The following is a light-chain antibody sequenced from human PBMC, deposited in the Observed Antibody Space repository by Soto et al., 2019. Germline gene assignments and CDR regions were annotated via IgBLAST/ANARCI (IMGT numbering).Light chain of an antibody. CDR1: SSDVGGYNY. V-gene: IGLV2-14*01. CDR2: EVS. J-gene: IGLJ1*01. CDR3: SSYTSSTTYV. Sequence: QSVLTQPASVSGSPGQSITISCTGTSSDVGGYNYVSWYQQHPGKAPQLMIYEVSNRPSGVSNRFSASKSGNTASLTISGLQAEDEADYYCSSYTSSTTYVFGTGTKLTVL.